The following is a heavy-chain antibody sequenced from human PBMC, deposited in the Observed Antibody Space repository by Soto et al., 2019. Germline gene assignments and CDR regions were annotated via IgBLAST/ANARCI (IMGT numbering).Heavy chain of an antibody. V-gene: IGHV1-69*13. D-gene: IGHD2-2*01. J-gene: IGHJ6*02. CDR2: IIPIFGTA. CDR1: GGTFSSYA. Sequence: SVKVSCKASGGTFSSYAISWVRQAPGQGLEWMGGIIPIFGTANYAQKFQGRVTITADESTSTAYMELSSLRSEDTAVYYCATGYCSSTSCYAGGYYGMDVWGQGTTVTVSS. CDR3: ATGYCSSTSCYAGGYYGMDV.